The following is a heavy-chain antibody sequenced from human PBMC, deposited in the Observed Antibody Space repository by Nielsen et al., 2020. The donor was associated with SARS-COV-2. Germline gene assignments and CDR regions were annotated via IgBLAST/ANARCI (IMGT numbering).Heavy chain of an antibody. CDR2: IHYNGNT. CDR3: AADKDKVVPA. J-gene: IGHJ4*02. Sequence: SETLSLTCTVSGGSISSFNWWSWVRQPPGKGLEWIGEIHYNGNTNYSPSPKSRATISLDKSINQFSLKLNSVTAADTAVYYCAADKDKVVPAWGQGTLVTVSS. V-gene: IGHV4-4*02. D-gene: IGHD2-2*01. CDR1: GGSISSFNW.